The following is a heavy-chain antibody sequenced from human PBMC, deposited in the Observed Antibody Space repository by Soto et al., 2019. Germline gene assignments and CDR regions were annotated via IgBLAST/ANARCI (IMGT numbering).Heavy chain of an antibody. J-gene: IGHJ5*02. Sequence: QLQLRESGPGLVKPSETLSLTCTVSGGSIIGSGFHWAWIRQPPGKGLERIGSIYYSGTANYSPSLKSRLAIDVDTSKNQFSLRLSSVTAADPAVYDCATRSGDYVGWFDPWGQGTRVTVSS. CDR1: GGSIIGSGFH. V-gene: IGHV4-39*01. D-gene: IGHD4-17*01. CDR3: ATRSGDYVGWFDP. CDR2: IYYSGTA.